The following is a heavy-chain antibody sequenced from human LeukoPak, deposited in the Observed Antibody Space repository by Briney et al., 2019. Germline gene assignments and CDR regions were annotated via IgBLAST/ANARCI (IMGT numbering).Heavy chain of an antibody. V-gene: IGHV1-2*06. CDR2: INPNSGGT. CDR3: ARDLKSELLCFQH. Sequence: ASVKVSCKASGYTFTGYYMHWVRQAPGQGLEWMGRINPNSGGTNYAQKFQGRVTMTRDTSISTAYMELSRLRSDDTAVYHCARDLKSELLCFQHWGQGTLVTVSS. CDR1: GYTFTGYY. J-gene: IGHJ1*01. D-gene: IGHD1-26*01.